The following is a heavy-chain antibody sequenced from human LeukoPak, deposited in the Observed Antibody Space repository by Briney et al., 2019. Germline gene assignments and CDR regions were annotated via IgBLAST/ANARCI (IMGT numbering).Heavy chain of an antibody. Sequence: GGSLRLSCAASGLTFSSYEMNWVRQAPGKGLVWVSRINSDGSSTSYADSVKGRFTISRDNAKNTLYLQMNSLRAEDTAVYYCASSRAVAGRVGYWGQGTLVTVSS. D-gene: IGHD6-19*01. CDR1: GLTFSSYE. CDR2: INSDGSST. CDR3: ASSRAVAGRVGY. J-gene: IGHJ4*02. V-gene: IGHV3-74*01.